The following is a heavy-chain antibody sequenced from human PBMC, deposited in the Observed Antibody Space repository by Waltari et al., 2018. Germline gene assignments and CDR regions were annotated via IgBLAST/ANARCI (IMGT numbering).Heavy chain of an antibody. Sequence: QVQLVQSGAEVKKPGASVKVSCKASGYTFTSYGISWVRQAPGQGLERMGWISAYNGNTNYAQKLQGRVTMTTDTSTSTAYMELRSLRSDDTAVYYCARDWTYCSGGSCRADWFDPWGQGTLVTVSS. D-gene: IGHD2-15*01. CDR1: GYTFTSYG. CDR3: ARDWTYCSGGSCRADWFDP. CDR2: ISAYNGNT. V-gene: IGHV1-18*01. J-gene: IGHJ5*02.